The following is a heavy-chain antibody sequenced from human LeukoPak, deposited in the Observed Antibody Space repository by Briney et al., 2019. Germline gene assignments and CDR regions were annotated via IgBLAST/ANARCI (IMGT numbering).Heavy chain of an antibody. CDR3: ARVLWLYSSSWILGGFDI. D-gene: IGHD6-13*01. CDR2: IKQDGSEK. V-gene: IGHV3-7*01. Sequence: GGSLRLPCAASGFTFSSYWMSWVRQAPGKGLEWVANIKQDGSEKYYVDSVKGRFTISRDNAKNSLYLQMNSLRAEDTAVYYCARVLWLYSSSWILGGFDIWGQGTMVTVSS. J-gene: IGHJ3*02. CDR1: GFTFSSYW.